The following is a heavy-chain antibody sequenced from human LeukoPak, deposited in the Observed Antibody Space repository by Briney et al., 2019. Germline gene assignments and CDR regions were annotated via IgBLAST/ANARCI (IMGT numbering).Heavy chain of an antibody. CDR1: GFTFSDHY. CDR2: ITNSGRDA. V-gene: IGHV3-11*06. J-gene: IGHJ6*04. Sequence: GGSLRLSCAASGFTFSDHYMTWIRQAPGNGLEWVSYITNSGRDADYSDSVRGRFTTSRDNAKNSLYLQMNSLRPEDTAIYYCGRGHFGLDVWGKGTTVTVSS. CDR3: GRGHFGLDV.